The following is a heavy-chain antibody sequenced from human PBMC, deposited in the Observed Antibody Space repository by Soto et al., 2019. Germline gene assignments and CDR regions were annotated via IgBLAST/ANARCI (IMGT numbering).Heavy chain of an antibody. V-gene: IGHV3-43*01. J-gene: IGHJ4*02. D-gene: IGHD3-22*01. CDR3: AKGQYYDSSGYYSHFDY. Sequence: EVQLVESGGVVVQPGGSLRLSCAASGFTFDDYAMNWVRQAPGKGLEWVSLISWDGGSTYYADSVKGRFTISRDNSKNSLYLQMNSLRTEDTALYYCAKGQYYDSSGYYSHFDYWGQGTLVTVSS. CDR2: ISWDGGST. CDR1: GFTFDDYA.